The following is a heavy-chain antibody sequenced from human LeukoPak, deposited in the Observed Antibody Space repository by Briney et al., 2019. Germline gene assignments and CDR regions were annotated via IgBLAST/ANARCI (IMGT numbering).Heavy chain of an antibody. Sequence: SGPALVKPTQTLTLTCTFSGFSLATSKMRVNWIRQPPGKALEWLARIDWDDDKYYSTSLKTRLTISKDTSKNQVVLTMTNMDPVDTATYYCARKNSGSYFDYWGQGTLVTVSS. V-gene: IGHV2-70*04. CDR3: ARKNSGSYFDY. CDR1: GFSLATSKMR. D-gene: IGHD1-26*01. CDR2: IDWDDDK. J-gene: IGHJ4*02.